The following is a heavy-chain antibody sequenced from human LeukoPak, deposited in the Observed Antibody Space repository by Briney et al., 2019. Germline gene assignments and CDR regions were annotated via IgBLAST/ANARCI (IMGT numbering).Heavy chain of an antibody. J-gene: IGHJ6*02. CDR3: AKDQYFDWLSGYGMDV. CDR2: ISSSGSTI. Sequence: GGSLRLSCAASGFSFSDYYMSWIRQAPGKGLEWVSYISSSGSTIYHADSVKGRFTISRDNAKNSLYLQMNSLRAEDTAVYYCAKDQYFDWLSGYGMDVWGQGTTVTVSS. V-gene: IGHV3-11*04. CDR1: GFSFSDYY. D-gene: IGHD3-9*01.